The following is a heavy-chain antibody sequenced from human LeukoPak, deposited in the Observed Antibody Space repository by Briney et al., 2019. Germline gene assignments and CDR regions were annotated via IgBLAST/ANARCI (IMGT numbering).Heavy chain of an antibody. CDR2: ISSDGGSP. CDR3: ARERGRNGDYDY. V-gene: IGHV3-64*01. D-gene: IGHD1-1*01. J-gene: IGHJ4*02. Sequence: PGGSLRLSCVASGITFSSYPKQWVRQAPGKGMEYVSAISSDGGSPYYANSVKGRFTISRDNSKNTLYLQMGSLRTEDMAVYYCARERGRNGDYDYWGQGTLVTVSS. CDR1: GITFSSYP.